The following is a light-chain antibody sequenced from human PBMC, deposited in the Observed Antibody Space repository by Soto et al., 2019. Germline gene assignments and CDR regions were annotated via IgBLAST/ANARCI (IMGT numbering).Light chain of an antibody. CDR1: QSVSSN. CDR3: QQHETLIT. V-gene: IGKV3-15*01. J-gene: IGKJ5*01. CDR2: GAS. Sequence: IVMTQSPATLSVSAGERATLSCRASQSVSSNLAWYQQKPGQAPRLLIYGASTRATGIPARFSGGGSGAEYTLTISSLQSEDFAVDYCQQHETLITFGQGTRLEIK.